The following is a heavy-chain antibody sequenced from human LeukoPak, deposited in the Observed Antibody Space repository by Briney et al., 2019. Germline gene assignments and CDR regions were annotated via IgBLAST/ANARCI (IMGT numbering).Heavy chain of an antibody. CDR2: INPNSGGT. V-gene: IGHV1-2*02. J-gene: IGHJ5*02. CDR3: AREDYLGTWFDP. Sequence: ASVKVSCKASGYTFTGYYMHWVRQAPGQGLEWMGWINPNSGGTNYAQKFQGRVTMTRDTSISTAYMELRSLRSDDTAVYYCAREDYLGTWFDPWGQGTLVTVSS. CDR1: GYTFTGYY. D-gene: IGHD3-16*01.